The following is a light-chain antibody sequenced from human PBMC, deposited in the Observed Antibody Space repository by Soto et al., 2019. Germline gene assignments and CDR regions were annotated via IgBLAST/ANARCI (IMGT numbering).Light chain of an antibody. J-gene: IGLJ1*01. CDR2: DVS. CDR3: SSYTTSNTRQIV. V-gene: IGLV2-14*01. CDR1: SSDVGGYNY. Sequence: QSVLTQPASVSGSPGQSITISCTGTSSDVGGYNYVSWYQQHPGKAPKLMIYDVSNRPSGVSNRFSGSKSGTTASLTISGLQAEDEADYYCSSYTTSNTRQIVFGTGTKVTVL.